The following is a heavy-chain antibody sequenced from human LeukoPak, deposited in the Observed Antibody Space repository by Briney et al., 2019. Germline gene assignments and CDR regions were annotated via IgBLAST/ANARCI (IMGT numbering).Heavy chain of an antibody. V-gene: IGHV4-59*01. CDR3: ARGGVTPYYYYGMDV. J-gene: IGHJ6*02. D-gene: IGHD2-21*02. CDR2: IYYSGSI. Sequence: SETLSLTCTVSGGSISSYDWSWIRQPPGKGLEWIGYIYYSGSINYNPSLKSRVTISVNTSKNQFSLKLSSVTAADTAVYYCARGGVTPYYYYGMDVWGQGTTATVSS. CDR1: GGSISSYD.